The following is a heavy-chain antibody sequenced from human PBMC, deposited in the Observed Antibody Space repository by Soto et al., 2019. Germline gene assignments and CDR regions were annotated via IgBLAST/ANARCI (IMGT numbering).Heavy chain of an antibody. D-gene: IGHD2-15*01. Sequence: GGSLRLSCAASGFTFADYAMTWVRQAPGKGLEWVSAISGSGGSTHYADSVKGRFTISRDNSKNTLYLQMNSLRAEDTAVYYCAKGSPMVAAADWSDPWGQGPLVTRSS. CDR1: GFTFADYA. J-gene: IGHJ5*02. CDR3: AKGSPMVAAADWSDP. CDR2: ISGSGGST. V-gene: IGHV3-23*01.